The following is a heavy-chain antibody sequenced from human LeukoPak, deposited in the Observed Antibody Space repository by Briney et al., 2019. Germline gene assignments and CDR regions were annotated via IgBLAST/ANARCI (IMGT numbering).Heavy chain of an antibody. D-gene: IGHD6-19*01. CDR1: GGSISSSSYY. Sequence: SETLSLTCTVSGGSISSSSYYWGWIRQPPGKGLEWIGSIYYSGSTYYNASLKSRGTISVDTSKNQFSLKLNSVTAADTAVYFCARQVVAVAGTGYFDYWGQGTLVTVSS. CDR3: ARQVVAVAGTGYFDY. CDR2: IYYSGST. V-gene: IGHV4-39*01. J-gene: IGHJ4*02.